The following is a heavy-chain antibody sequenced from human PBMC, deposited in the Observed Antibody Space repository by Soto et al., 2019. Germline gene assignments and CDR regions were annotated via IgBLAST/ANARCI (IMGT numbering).Heavy chain of an antibody. J-gene: IGHJ4*02. CDR3: ARPGEMATYYFDY. CDR2: IYYSGST. D-gene: IGHD3-10*01. Sequence: SETLSLTCAVYGGSFSGYYWSWIRQPPGKGLEWIGSIYYSGSTYYNPSLKSRVTISVDTSKNQFSLKLSSVTAADTAVYYCARPGEMATYYFDYWGQGTLVTVSS. V-gene: IGHV4-34*01. CDR1: GGSFSGYY.